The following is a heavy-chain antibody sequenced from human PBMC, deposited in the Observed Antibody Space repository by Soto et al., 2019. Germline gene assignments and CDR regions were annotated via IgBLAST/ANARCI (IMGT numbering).Heavy chain of an antibody. D-gene: IGHD3-22*01. CDR3: TTGTHYDSSGYYIDYYYYGMDV. V-gene: IGHV3-15*01. J-gene: IGHJ6*02. CDR2: IKSKTDGGTT. CDR1: GFTFSNAW. Sequence: PGGSLRLSCAASGFTFSNAWMSWVRQAPGKGPEWVGRIKSKTDGGTTDYAAPVKGRFTISRDDSKNTLYLQMNSLKTEDTAVYYCTTGTHYDSSGYYIDYYYYGMDVWGQGTTVTVSS.